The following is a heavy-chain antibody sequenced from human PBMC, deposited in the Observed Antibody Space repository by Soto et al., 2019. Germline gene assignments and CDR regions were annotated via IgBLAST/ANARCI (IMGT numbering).Heavy chain of an antibody. J-gene: IGHJ4*02. Sequence: SETLSLTCTISGGSINNYFWSLIRQPPGKGLEWIGYIHYTGYTNSNPSLKSRVTISVDTSNNQFSLKLTSVGAADTAVYYCARGGDTSDATGVFDYWGRGTLVTVSS. V-gene: IGHV4-59*01. D-gene: IGHD6-19*01. CDR1: GGSINNYF. CDR3: ARGGDTSDATGVFDY. CDR2: IHYTGYT.